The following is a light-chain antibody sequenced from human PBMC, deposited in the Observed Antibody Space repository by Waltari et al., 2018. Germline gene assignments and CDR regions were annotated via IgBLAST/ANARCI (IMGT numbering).Light chain of an antibody. CDR2: GAS. V-gene: IGKV3D-15*01. Sequence: ELMMTQSPATLAVSPGEMSTLSCRAIQSVRSRLAWYQQKPGQAPRLPIYGASTRATGIPDRFSGSGSGTEFTLTISSLQSEDFAIYFWQQYNNWPPYTFGQGTKLEIK. CDR3: QQYNNWPPYT. CDR1: QSVRSR. J-gene: IGKJ2*01.